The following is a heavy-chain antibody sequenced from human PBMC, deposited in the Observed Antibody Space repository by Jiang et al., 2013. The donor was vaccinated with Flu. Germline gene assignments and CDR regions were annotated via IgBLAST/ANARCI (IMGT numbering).Heavy chain of an antibody. CDR2: IYHSGST. CDR1: GYSISSGYY. Sequence: PGLVKPSETLSLTCAVSGYSISSGYYWGWIRQPPGKGLEWIGSIYHSGSTYYNPSLKSRVTISVDTSKNQFSLKLSSVTAADTAVYYCARVRTTVTTCWFDPWGQGTLVTVSS. V-gene: IGHV4-38-2*01. J-gene: IGHJ5*02. CDR3: ARVRTTVTTCWFDP. D-gene: IGHD4-11*01.